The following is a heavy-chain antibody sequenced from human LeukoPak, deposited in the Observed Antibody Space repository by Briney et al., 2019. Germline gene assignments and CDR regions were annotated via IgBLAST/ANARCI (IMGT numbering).Heavy chain of an antibody. Sequence: PSETLSLTCTVSGGSISSYYWSWIRQPPGKGLEWIGYIYYSGSTNYNPSLKSRVTISVDTSKNQFSLKLSSVTAADTAVYYCARCGGFYDYVWGSYRPYFDYWGQGTLVTVSS. V-gene: IGHV4-59*08. D-gene: IGHD3-16*02. CDR1: GGSISSYY. CDR3: ARCGGFYDYVWGSYRPYFDY. CDR2: IYYSGST. J-gene: IGHJ4*02.